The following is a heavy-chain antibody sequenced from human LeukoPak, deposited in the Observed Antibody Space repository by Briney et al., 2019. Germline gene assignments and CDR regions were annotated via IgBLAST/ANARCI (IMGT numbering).Heavy chain of an antibody. CDR2: IWSGGNYK. V-gene: IGHV3-33*01. J-gene: IGHJ4*02. D-gene: IGHD6-13*01. Sequence: HPGRSLRLSCAASGFSFSSHAIHWVRQAPGKGLEWVAQIWSGGNYKYYTDSVKGRFTISRDDSKDTADLQMNGLRADDTAVYFCARDGQQGCPYCFDYWGQGILVTVSS. CDR1: GFSFSSHA. CDR3: ARDGQQGCPYCFDY.